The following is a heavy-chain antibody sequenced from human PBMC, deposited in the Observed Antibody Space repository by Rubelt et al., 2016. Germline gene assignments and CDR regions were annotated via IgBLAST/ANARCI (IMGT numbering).Heavy chain of an antibody. J-gene: IGHJ4*02. CDR3: ARTTGPIVC. CDR1: GDSVSANSAA. CDR2: TYYRSKRYN. D-gene: IGHD1-1*01. Sequence: QVQLQQSGPRLVKPSQTLSLTCAISGDSVSANSAAWNWIRQSPSRGLEGLGRTYYRSKRYNEYAPSVQSRITVNPERSTNQFALLLNSLTPEEWAVYSCARTTGPIVCWGQGTRVTVSS. V-gene: IGHV6-1*01.